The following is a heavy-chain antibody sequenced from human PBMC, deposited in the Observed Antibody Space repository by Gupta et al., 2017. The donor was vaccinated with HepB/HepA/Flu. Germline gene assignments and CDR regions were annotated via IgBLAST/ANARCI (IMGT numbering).Heavy chain of an antibody. CDR3: AKDISV. V-gene: IGHV3-9*01. J-gene: IGHJ6*02. CDR2: ISWNSGSI. Sequence: EVQLVESGGGLVQPGRSVRLSCAASGFTFDDYAMHWVRQAPGKGLEWVSGISWNSGSIGYADSVKGRFTISRDNAKNSLYLQMNSLRAEDTALYYCAKDISVWGQGTTVTVSS. CDR1: GFTFDDYA.